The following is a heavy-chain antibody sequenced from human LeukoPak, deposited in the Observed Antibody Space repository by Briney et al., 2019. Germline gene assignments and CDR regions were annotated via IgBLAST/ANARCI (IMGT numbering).Heavy chain of an antibody. D-gene: IGHD3-22*01. V-gene: IGHV4-4*09. Sequence: PSETLSLTCTVSGGSISSYYWSWIRQPPGKGLEWIGYIYPSGSTNYNPSLKSRVTISVDTSRNQFSLKLSSVTAADTAVYYCASNNYYDSSGRFDYWGQGTLVTVSS. CDR3: ASNNYYDSSGRFDY. CDR2: IYPSGST. J-gene: IGHJ4*02. CDR1: GGSISSYY.